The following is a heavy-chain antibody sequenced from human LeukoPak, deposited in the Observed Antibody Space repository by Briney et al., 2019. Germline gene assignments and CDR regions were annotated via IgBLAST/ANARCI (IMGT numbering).Heavy chain of an antibody. Sequence: SETLSLTCTVSGGSISSGGYYWSWIRQHPGKGLEWIGYIYYSGSTYYNPSLKSRVTISADTSKNQFSLKLSSVTAADTAVYYCARDDDSSGYFDYWGQGTLVTVSS. CDR3: ARDDDSSGYFDY. V-gene: IGHV4-31*03. CDR2: IYYSGST. D-gene: IGHD3-22*01. CDR1: GGSISSGGYY. J-gene: IGHJ4*02.